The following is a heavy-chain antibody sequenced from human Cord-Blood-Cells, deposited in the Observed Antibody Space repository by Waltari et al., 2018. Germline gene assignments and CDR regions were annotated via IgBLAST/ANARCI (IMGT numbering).Heavy chain of an antibody. V-gene: IGHV4-4*07. CDR2: IYTSGST. J-gene: IGHJ5*02. CDR1: GGPISSYY. CDR3: AREKDIVVVPAASVWFDP. Sequence: QVQLQESGPGLVKPSETLSLTCTVSGGPISSYYWSWIRQPAGKGLEWIGRIYTSGSTNYNPSLKSRVTMSVDTSKNQFSLKLSSVTAADTAVYYCAREKDIVVVPAASVWFDPCGQGTLVTVSS. D-gene: IGHD2-2*01.